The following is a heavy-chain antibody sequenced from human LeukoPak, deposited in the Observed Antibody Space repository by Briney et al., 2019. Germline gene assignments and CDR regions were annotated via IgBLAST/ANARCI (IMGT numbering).Heavy chain of an antibody. Sequence: YTFXXXYMHWVRQXPGQGLEWMGWINPNSGGTNYAQKFQGRVTMTRDTSISTAYMELSRLRSDDTAVYYCARDEQPHDAFDIWGQGTMVTVSS. CDR2: INPNSGGT. CDR3: ARDEQPHDAFDI. J-gene: IGHJ3*02. CDR1: YTFXXXY. V-gene: IGHV1-2*02. D-gene: IGHD6-13*01.